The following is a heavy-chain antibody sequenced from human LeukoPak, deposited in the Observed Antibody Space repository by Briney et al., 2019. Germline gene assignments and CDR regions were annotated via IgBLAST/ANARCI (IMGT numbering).Heavy chain of an antibody. D-gene: IGHD1-26*01. CDR2: INPSGGNT. J-gene: IGHJ4*02. Sequence: GASVKVSCKASGYTFTSYYIHWVRQAPGQGLEWMGIINPSGGNTSYAQKFQGRVTMTRDTSISTAYMELSRLRSDDTAVYYCARRNTGLMGANDLDFWGLGTLVTVSS. CDR1: GYTFTSYY. V-gene: IGHV1-46*01. CDR3: ARRNTGLMGANDLDF.